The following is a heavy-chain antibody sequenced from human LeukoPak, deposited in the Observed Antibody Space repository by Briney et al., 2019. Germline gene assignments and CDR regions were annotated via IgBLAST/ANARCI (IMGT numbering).Heavy chain of an antibody. V-gene: IGHV1-18*01. CDR3: ARDGTSTDDY. CDR2: ISGNNDNP. J-gene: IGHJ4*02. CDR1: GYTFSNFG. Sequence: ASVKVSCKASGYTFSNFGINWVRQAPGQGLEWMGCISGNNDNPNYGKKFQGRFTVTTDSSTSTAYMELRNLRFDDTAVYYCARDGTSTDDYWGQGTLVTVSS. D-gene: IGHD2-2*01.